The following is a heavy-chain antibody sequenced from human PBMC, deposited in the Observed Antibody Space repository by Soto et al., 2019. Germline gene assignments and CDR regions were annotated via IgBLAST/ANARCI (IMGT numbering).Heavy chain of an antibody. V-gene: IGHV1-69*01. D-gene: IGHD4-17*01. CDR3: ARGTTVVTTCHWYFDL. CDR2: IIPIFGTA. Sequence: QVQLVQSGAEVQKPGSSVKVSCKASGGTFSSYAISWVRQAPGQGLEWMGGIIPIFGTANYAQKFQGRVTITADESTSTAYMELSSLRSEDTAVYYCARGTTVVTTCHWYFDLWGRGTLVTVSS. J-gene: IGHJ2*01. CDR1: GGTFSSYA.